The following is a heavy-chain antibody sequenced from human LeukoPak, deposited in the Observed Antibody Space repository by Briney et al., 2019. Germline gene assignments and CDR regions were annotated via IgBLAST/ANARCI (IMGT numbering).Heavy chain of an antibody. CDR2: MNPNSGNT. CDR1: GYTFTSYV. CDR3: AREADYGDYVYFQH. J-gene: IGHJ1*01. Sequence: ASVKVSCKASGYTFTSYVINWVRQATGHGLEWMGWMNPNSGNTGYAQKFQGRVTMTRNTSISTAYMELSSLRSEDTAVYYCAREADYGDYVYFQHWGQGTLVTVSS. D-gene: IGHD4-17*01. V-gene: IGHV1-8*01.